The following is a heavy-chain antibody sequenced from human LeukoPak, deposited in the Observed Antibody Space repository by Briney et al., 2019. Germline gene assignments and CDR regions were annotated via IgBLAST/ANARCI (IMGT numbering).Heavy chain of an antibody. D-gene: IGHD6-13*01. CDR3: ATEGSSTWFDH. V-gene: IGHV3-21*01. CDR1: GLSFSSYT. CDR2: IRSTSSYI. Sequence: PGGSLRLSCAASGLSFSSYTMNWVRQAPGKGLEWVSSIRSTSSYIYYADSVKGRFTISRDNAKNSLYLQMNSLRAEDTAVHYCATEGSSTWFDHWGQGTLVTVSS. J-gene: IGHJ5*02.